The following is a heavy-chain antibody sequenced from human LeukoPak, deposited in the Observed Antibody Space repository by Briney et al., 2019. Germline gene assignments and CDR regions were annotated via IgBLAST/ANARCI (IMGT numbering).Heavy chain of an antibody. V-gene: IGHV3-30*02. D-gene: IGHD3-10*01. CDR1: GFTFSSYG. CDR2: IRYDGSNK. Sequence: GGSLRLSCAASGFTFSSYGMHWVRQAPGKGLEWVAFIRYDGSNKYYADSVKGRFTISRDNSKNTLYLQMNSLRAEDTAVYYCARDPLTYYYGSGRDAFDIWGQGTMVTVSS. CDR3: ARDPLTYYYGSGRDAFDI. J-gene: IGHJ3*02.